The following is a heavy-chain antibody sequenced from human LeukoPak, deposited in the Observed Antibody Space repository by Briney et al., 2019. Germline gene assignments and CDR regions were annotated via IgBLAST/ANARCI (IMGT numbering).Heavy chain of an antibody. Sequence: PSETLSLTCTVSGGSISSYYWSWIRQPPGKGLEWIGYIYYSGSTNYNPSLKSRVTMSVDTSKNQFSLKLSSVTAADTAVYYCARSIAGNWFDPWGQGTLVTVSS. CDR2: IYYSGST. J-gene: IGHJ5*02. V-gene: IGHV4-59*08. CDR1: GGSISSYY. CDR3: ARSIAGNWFDP. D-gene: IGHD6-6*01.